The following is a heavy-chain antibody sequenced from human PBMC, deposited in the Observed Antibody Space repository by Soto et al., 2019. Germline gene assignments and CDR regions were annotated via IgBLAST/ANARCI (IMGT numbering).Heavy chain of an antibody. D-gene: IGHD5-12*01. V-gene: IGHV1-69*12. CDR2: LIPIFRTP. J-gene: IGHJ6*02. CDR3: ATDKDLTRLGGNYYYIMDV. CDR1: GGTFSSYA. Sequence: QVQLVQSGAEVKKPGSSVKVSCKASGGTFSSYAISWVRQAPGQGIEWMGGLIPIFRTPDYAQKFHGRVTIAADESTSTVYMELSSLRSEDTALYYRATDKDLTRLGGNYYYIMDVWGQGTTVTVSS.